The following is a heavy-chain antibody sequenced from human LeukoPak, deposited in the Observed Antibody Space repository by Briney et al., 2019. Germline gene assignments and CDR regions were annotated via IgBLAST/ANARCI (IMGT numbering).Heavy chain of an antibody. V-gene: IGHV1-69*05. CDR3: ARVLYSSGWYFDY. Sequence: SVNVSCKASGGTFSSYAISWVRQAAGQGLEWMGGIIPIFVTANYAQNFQGRDKTPTDESTSRAYMELSSPTSEDTAVHYCARVLYSSGWYFDYWGQGTLVTVPS. D-gene: IGHD6-19*01. CDR1: GGTFSSYA. J-gene: IGHJ4*02. CDR2: IIPIFVTA.